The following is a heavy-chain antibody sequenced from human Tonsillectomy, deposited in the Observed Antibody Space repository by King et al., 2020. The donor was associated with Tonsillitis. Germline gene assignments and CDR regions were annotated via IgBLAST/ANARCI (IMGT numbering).Heavy chain of an antibody. J-gene: IGHJ4*02. D-gene: IGHD3-3*01. CDR2: IYQSGST. CDR1: GYSISSGYY. Sequence: VQLQESGPGLVKPSETLSLTCTVSGYSISSGYYWGWIRQPPGKGLEWIGSIYQSGSTYYKPPLKSRVTISVDTSKNQFSLKLSSVTAADTAVYYCARAYFDFWSGYYYFDYWGQGTLVTVSS. CDR3: ARAYFDFWSGYYYFDY. V-gene: IGHV4-38-2*02.